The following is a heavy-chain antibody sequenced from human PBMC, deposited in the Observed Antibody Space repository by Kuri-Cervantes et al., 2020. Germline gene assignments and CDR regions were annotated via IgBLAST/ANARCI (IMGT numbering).Heavy chain of an antibody. CDR3: AKVRRVNYYFDY. D-gene: IGHD1-20*01. J-gene: IGHJ4*02. CDR2: ISGSDGST. CDR1: GFTFSSYA. Sequence: GGSLRLSCAASGFTFSSYAMSWVRQAPGKGLEWVSAISGSDGSTYYADSVKGRFTISRDNSKNTLYLQMNSLRAEDTAVYYCAKVRRVNYYFDYWGQGTLVTVSS. V-gene: IGHV3-23*01.